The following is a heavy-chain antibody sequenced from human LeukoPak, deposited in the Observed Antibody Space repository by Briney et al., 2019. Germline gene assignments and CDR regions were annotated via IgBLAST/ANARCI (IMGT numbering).Heavy chain of an antibody. D-gene: IGHD2-15*01. Sequence: PSETLSLTCTVSGASITSYYWNWVRQPPGKGLEWIGYFYYSGSDNYNPSPKSRITISVDTSKNQFSLKLSSVTAADTAVYYCVRGYCSGPTCYHFDYWGQGTLVTVSS. CDR2: FYYSGSD. CDR1: GASITSYY. V-gene: IGHV4-59*01. CDR3: VRGYCSGPTCYHFDY. J-gene: IGHJ4*02.